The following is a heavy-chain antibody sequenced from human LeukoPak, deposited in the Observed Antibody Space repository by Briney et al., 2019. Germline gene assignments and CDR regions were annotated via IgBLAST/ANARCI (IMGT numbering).Heavy chain of an antibody. CDR1: GFTFSSYT. CDR2: ISYDGGNK. V-gene: IGHV3-30*04. CDR3: ARDLKGSNYDILTGPIGAY. D-gene: IGHD3-9*01. J-gene: IGHJ4*02. Sequence: GRSLRLSCAASGFTFSSYTMCWVRQAPDKGLEWVAVISYDGGNKDYADSVKGRFTISRDNSKNTLSLQINSLRPEDTAVYYCARDLKGSNYDILTGPIGAYWGQGTLVTVSS.